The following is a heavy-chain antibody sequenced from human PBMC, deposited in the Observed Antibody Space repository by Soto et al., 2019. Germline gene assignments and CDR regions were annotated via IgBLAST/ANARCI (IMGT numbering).Heavy chain of an antibody. Sequence: QVQLQESGPGLVKPSQTLSLTCTVSGGSISSGGYYWSWIRQHPGKGLEWIGYIYYSGSTYYNPSLKSXXTXSXXTSKNQFSLKLSSVTAADTAVYSCARGGGYDSFDYWGQGTLVTVSS. CDR3: ARGGGYDSFDY. J-gene: IGHJ4*02. CDR1: GGSISSGGYY. CDR2: IYYSGST. D-gene: IGHD5-12*01. V-gene: IGHV4-31*03.